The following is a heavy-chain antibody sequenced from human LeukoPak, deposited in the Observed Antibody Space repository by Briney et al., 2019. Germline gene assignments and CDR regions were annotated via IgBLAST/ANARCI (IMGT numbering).Heavy chain of an antibody. J-gene: IGHJ6*03. CDR2: IRSKANSYAT. V-gene: IGHV3-73*01. CDR1: GFTFSGSA. D-gene: IGHD6-13*01. CDR3: TRLAASDVQPYYMDV. Sequence: GGSLRLSCAAAGFTFSGSAMHWVRQASGKGLEWVGRIRSKANSYATAYAASVKGRFTISRDDSKYTAYLQMNSLKTEDTAVYHCTRLAASDVQPYYMDVWGKGTTVTVSS.